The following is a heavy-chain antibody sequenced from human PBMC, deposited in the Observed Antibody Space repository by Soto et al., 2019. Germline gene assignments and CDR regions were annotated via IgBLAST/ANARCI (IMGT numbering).Heavy chain of an antibody. D-gene: IGHD2-15*01. V-gene: IGHV1-69*02. CDR2: IIPILGIA. Sequence: QVQLVQSGAEVKKPGSSVKVTCKASGGTFSSYTISWVRQAPGQGLEWMGRIIPILGIANYAQKFQGRVTITADKSTSTAYMELSSLRSEDTAVYYCARPGGYCSGGSCYSYFDYWGQGTLVTVSS. CDR1: GGTFSSYT. CDR3: ARPGGYCSGGSCYSYFDY. J-gene: IGHJ4*02.